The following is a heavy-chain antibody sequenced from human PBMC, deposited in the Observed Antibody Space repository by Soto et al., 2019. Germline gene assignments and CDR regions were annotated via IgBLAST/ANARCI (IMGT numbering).Heavy chain of an antibody. D-gene: IGHD4-17*01. CDR1: GGSISSSSYY. Sequence: PSETLSLTCTVSGGSISSSSYYWGWIRQPPGKGLEWIGSIFYSGSTFYNPSLKSRVTISVDTSKNQFSLKLSSVTAADTAVYYCARFRYGGHTRRYYYYGMDVWGQGTTVTVSS. V-gene: IGHV4-39*07. CDR3: ARFRYGGHTRRYYYYGMDV. J-gene: IGHJ6*02. CDR2: IFYSGST.